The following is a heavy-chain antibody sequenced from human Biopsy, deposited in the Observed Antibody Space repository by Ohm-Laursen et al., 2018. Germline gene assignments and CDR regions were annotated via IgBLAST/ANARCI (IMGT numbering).Heavy chain of an antibody. CDR2: ISSSGNST. V-gene: IGHV3-23*01. D-gene: IGHD2-2*01. Sequence: GSLRLSCAASGFTFATYGMSWVRQAPGKGLEWVSGISSSGNSTYYAGSVKGRFTISRDNSKNTLYLQLNSLRADDTAVYYCAKDRRAMRIWYFDLWGRGTLVTVSS. CDR1: GFTFATYG. J-gene: IGHJ2*01. CDR3: AKDRRAMRIWYFDL.